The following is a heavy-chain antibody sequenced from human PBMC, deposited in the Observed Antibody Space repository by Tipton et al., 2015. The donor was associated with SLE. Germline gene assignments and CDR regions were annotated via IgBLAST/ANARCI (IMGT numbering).Heavy chain of an antibody. D-gene: IGHD6-13*01. J-gene: IGHJ4*02. Sequence: SLRLSCAASGFTFSSYEMNWVRQAPGGGLEWVSTLTSGGDTVYPDSVRGRFTVSGDTSKNTVYLQMNSLRLEDTAVYYCARQHLPGSGPSFDSWGQGTLVTVSS. CDR3: ARQHLPGSGPSFDS. V-gene: IGHV3-23*01. CDR1: GFTFSSYE. CDR2: LTSGGDT.